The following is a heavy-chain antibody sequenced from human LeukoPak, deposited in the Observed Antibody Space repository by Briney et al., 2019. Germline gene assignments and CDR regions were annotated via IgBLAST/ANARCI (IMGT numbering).Heavy chain of an antibody. CDR1: GDSVSSNSAA. V-gene: IGHV6-1*01. CDR3: ARGREYYYGSGCYDPFDY. Sequence: SQTLSLTFAISGDSVSSNSAAWNWIRQSPSRGLEWLGRTYYRSKWYNDYAVSVKSRITINPDTSKNQFSLQLNSVTPEDTAVYYCARGREYYYGSGCYDPFDYWGQGTLVTVSS. J-gene: IGHJ4*02. D-gene: IGHD3-10*01. CDR2: TYYRSKWYN.